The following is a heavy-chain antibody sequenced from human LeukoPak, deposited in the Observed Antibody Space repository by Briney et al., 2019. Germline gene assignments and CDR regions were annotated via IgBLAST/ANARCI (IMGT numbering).Heavy chain of an antibody. D-gene: IGHD6-13*01. V-gene: IGHV3-48*02. CDR3: ARDHYSRNDY. CDR2: ISGSSSTI. CDR1: GFPFTTYS. Sequence: GGSLRLSCAASGFPFTTYSMTWVGQAPGKGLEWVSYISGSSSTIYYADSVKGRFTISRDNAKNSLFLQMNSLRDEDTAVYYCARDHYSRNDYWGQGTLVAVSS. J-gene: IGHJ4*02.